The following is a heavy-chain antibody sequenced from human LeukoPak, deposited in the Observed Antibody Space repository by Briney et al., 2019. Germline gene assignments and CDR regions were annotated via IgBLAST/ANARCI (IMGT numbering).Heavy chain of an antibody. Sequence: GGSLRLSCAASGFIFSRFGMHWVRQAPGKGLEWVAVLSDGGSHVWFADSVKGRFTISRDNSKSTLYLQMNSLRVEDTAVYYCAKEGAVNAKYAFDLWGQGTVVTVSS. CDR2: LSDGGSHV. D-gene: IGHD4-11*01. V-gene: IGHV3-30*18. CDR3: AKEGAVNAKYAFDL. CDR1: GFIFSRFG. J-gene: IGHJ3*01.